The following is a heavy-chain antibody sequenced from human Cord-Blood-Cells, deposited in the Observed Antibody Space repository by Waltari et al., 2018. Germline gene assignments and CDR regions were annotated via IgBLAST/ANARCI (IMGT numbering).Heavy chain of an antibody. Sequence: QVQLQQWGAGLLKPSETLSLTCAVYGGSFSGYYWSWIRQPPGKGLEWIGEINHSGSTNYTPALKSRVTISVDTSKNQFSLKLSSVTAADTAVYYCARALDRGDAFDIWGQGTMVTVSS. J-gene: IGHJ3*02. CDR3: ARALDRGDAFDI. V-gene: IGHV4-34*01. CDR2: INHSGST. CDR1: GGSFSGYY.